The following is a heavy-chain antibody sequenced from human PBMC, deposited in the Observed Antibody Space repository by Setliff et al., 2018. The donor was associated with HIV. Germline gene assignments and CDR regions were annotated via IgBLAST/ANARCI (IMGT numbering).Heavy chain of an antibody. CDR1: GYTFTQYY. CDR2: INPSGGST. Sequence: ASVKVSCKASGYTFTQYYIHWVRQAPGQGLEWMGIINPSGGSTGYAQKFQGRVTVTSDTSTCTLHMELSSLRSDDTAVYYCARDLGSITLFGVVIQGAFDIWGQGTMVTVSS. V-gene: IGHV1-46*01. D-gene: IGHD3-3*01. J-gene: IGHJ3*02. CDR3: ARDLGSITLFGVVIQGAFDI.